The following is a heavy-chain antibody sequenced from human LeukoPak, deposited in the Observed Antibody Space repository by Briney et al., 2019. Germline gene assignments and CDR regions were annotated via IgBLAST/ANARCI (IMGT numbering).Heavy chain of an antibody. CDR2: INSDGSST. Sequence: GGPLRLSCAASGFTFSRYWMHWVRQAPGKGLVWVSRINSDGSSTNYADSMKGRFTITRDNAKNTLFLQMDSLRAEDTAVYYCARPSEYCSSTTCSIDYWGQGTLVTVSS. D-gene: IGHD2-2*01. J-gene: IGHJ4*02. CDR1: GFTFSRYW. CDR3: ARPSEYCSSTTCSIDY. V-gene: IGHV3-74*01.